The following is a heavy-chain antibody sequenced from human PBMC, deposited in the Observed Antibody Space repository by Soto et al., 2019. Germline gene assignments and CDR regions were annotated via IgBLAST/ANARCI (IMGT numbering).Heavy chain of an antibody. CDR3: ARGRGGDYGGNSGYYDY. D-gene: IGHD4-17*01. CDR1: GFTFSGHG. J-gene: IGHJ4*02. V-gene: IGHV3-33*01. CDR2: IWYDGSKK. Sequence: QVLLVESGGGVVQPGTSLRLSCAASGFTFSGHGMHWVRQAPGKGLEWMAVIWYDGSKKYYGDSVKGRFTISRDNSKNTLFLQMNSLRVEDTAVYYCARGRGGDYGGNSGYYDYWGQGTLVTVSS.